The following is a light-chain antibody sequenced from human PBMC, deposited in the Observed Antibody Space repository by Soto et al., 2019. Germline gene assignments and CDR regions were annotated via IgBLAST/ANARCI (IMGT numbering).Light chain of an antibody. Sequence: EIVLTQSPGTLSLSPGEGATLSCRASQSISSSYLAWYQQKPGQAPRLLIYGASGRATGIPDRFSGSGSGTDFSLTISRLEPEDFAVYYCQQYGSSPPYTFGQGTKLEI. V-gene: IGKV3-20*01. CDR3: QQYGSSPPYT. J-gene: IGKJ2*01. CDR1: QSISSSY. CDR2: GAS.